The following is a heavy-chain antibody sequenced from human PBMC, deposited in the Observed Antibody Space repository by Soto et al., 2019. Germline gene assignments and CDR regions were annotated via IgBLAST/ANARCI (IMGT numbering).Heavy chain of an antibody. CDR1: GGTFSSYA. CDR2: IIPIFGTA. D-gene: IGHD2-15*01. V-gene: IGHV1-69*13. J-gene: IGHJ6*02. CDR3: ARIATVAATPSYYYYGMDV. Sequence: SVKVSCKASGGTFSSYAISWVRQAPGQGLEWMGGIIPIFGTANYAQKFQGRVTITADESTSTAYTELSSLRSEDTAVYYCARIATVAATPSYYYYGMDVWGQGTTVTVSS.